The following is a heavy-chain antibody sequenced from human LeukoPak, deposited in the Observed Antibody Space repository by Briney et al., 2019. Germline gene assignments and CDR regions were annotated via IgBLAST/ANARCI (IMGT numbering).Heavy chain of an antibody. Sequence: SVKVSCKASGGTFSSYAISWVRQAPGQGLEWMGGIIPIFGTANYAQKFQGRVTITADESTSTAYVELSSLRSEDTAVYYCARVSFAAVAGRRGERWFDPWGQGTLVTVSS. J-gene: IGHJ5*02. CDR1: GGTFSSYA. V-gene: IGHV1-69*13. CDR3: ARVSFAAVAGRRGERWFDP. CDR2: IIPIFGTA. D-gene: IGHD6-19*01.